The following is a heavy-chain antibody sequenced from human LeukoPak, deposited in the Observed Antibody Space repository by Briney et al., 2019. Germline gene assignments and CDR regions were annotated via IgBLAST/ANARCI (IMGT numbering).Heavy chain of an antibody. D-gene: IGHD3-10*01. Sequence: SETLSLTCTVSGGSISSYYWSWIRQPPGKGLEWIGYIYYSGSTNYNPSLKSRVTISADTSKNQFSLKLSSVTAADTAVYYCARSRYGYFDYWGQGTLVTVSS. J-gene: IGHJ4*02. CDR2: IYYSGST. V-gene: IGHV4-59*01. CDR3: ARSRYGYFDY. CDR1: GGSISSYY.